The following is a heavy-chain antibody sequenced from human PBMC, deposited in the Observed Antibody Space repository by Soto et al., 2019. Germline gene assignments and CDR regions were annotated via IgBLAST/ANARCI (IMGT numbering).Heavy chain of an antibody. Sequence: DVQLLESGGGLVQPEGSLRLSCAASGFTFSSYAMGWVRQGPGKGLEWVAVVSIGGSTHYADFVRGRFTISRDNSKNTLSLQMNSLTAADTAVYFCAKRRGAGGHFDYGGLGALVTVSS. V-gene: IGHV3-23*01. CDR3: AKRRGAGGHFDY. D-gene: IGHD2-15*01. J-gene: IGHJ4*02. CDR2: VSIGGST. CDR1: GFTFSSYA.